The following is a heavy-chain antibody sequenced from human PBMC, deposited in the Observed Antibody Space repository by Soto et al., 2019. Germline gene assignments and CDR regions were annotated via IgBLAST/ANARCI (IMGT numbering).Heavy chain of an antibody. CDR2: IYYSGST. J-gene: IGHJ5*02. D-gene: IGHD3-10*01. Sequence: SETLSLTCTVSGVSISSYYWSWIRQSPGKGLEWIGYIYYSGSTNYNPSLKSRVTISVDTSKNQFSLKLSSVTAADTAVYYCARERSYGSGSYYRLHWFDPWGQGTLVTVSS. CDR3: ARERSYGSGSYYRLHWFDP. CDR1: GVSISSYY. V-gene: IGHV4-59*12.